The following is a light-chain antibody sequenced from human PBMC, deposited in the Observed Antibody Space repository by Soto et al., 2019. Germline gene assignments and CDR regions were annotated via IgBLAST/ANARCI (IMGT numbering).Light chain of an antibody. CDR1: QSVGDY. CDR3: QQYGDSPWT. Sequence: DIVLTQSPATLSLSPGKRATLSCRASQSVGDYLAWYQQKPGQAPRLLIYDASNRAAGIPNRFSGSGSGTDFTLSISRLEPEDFAVYYCQQYGDSPWTFGQGTKVDIK. CDR2: DAS. V-gene: IGKV3-20*01. J-gene: IGKJ1*01.